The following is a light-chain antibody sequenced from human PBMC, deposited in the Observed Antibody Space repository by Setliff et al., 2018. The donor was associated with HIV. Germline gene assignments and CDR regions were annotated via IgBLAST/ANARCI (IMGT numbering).Light chain of an antibody. CDR3: CSYASNRARV. V-gene: IGLV2-14*01. CDR1: SSDIGAYNY. CDR2: DVS. Sequence: QSVLTQPASVSGSPGQSITISCTGTSSDIGAYNYVSWYQQHPGKAPKLMIYDVSSRPSGVSNRFSGSKSGNTASLTISALQADDDADYYCCSYASNRARVFGTGTKVTVL. J-gene: IGLJ1*01.